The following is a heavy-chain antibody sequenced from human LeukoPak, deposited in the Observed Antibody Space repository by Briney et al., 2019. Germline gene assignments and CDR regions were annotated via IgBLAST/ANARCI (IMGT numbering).Heavy chain of an antibody. D-gene: IGHD1-14*01. V-gene: IGHV3-74*01. CDR3: ARDHDAVGTTIDH. Sequence: GGSLRLSCAASGFTFSSYWMHWVRQAPGEGLVWVSRIKSDGSVTWYAGSVKGRFTISRDNAKNMLYLQMNSLRDEDTAVYFCARDHDAVGTTIDHWGQGTLVTVSS. J-gene: IGHJ4*02. CDR2: IKSDGSVT. CDR1: GFTFSSYW.